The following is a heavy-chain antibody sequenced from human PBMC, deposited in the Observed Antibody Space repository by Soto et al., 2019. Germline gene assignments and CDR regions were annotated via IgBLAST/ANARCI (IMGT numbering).Heavy chain of an antibody. J-gene: IGHJ4*02. CDR1: GGSISSGGYS. Sequence: HLQLQESGSGLVKPSQTLSLTCAVSGGSISSGGYSWSWIRQPPGKGLEWIGYIYHSGSTYYNPSLKSRVTISVDRSKNQFSLKLSSVTAADTAVYYCARGMTTVTTIDYWGQGTLVTVSS. CDR3: ARGMTTVTTIDY. CDR2: IYHSGST. D-gene: IGHD4-4*01. V-gene: IGHV4-30-2*01.